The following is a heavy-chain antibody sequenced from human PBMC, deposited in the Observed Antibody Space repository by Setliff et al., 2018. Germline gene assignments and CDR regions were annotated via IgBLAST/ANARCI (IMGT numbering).Heavy chain of an antibody. CDR1: GYTVSDYY. J-gene: IGHJ4*02. V-gene: IGHV1-18*04. CDR3: ARDTHQWDPLYFDS. CDR2: ISPYNGNT. D-gene: IGHD1-26*01. Sequence: GASVKVSCKASGYTVSDYYLHWVRQAPGQGPEWMGCISPYNGNTNYAQKFRGRVTLTKDTSTNTKYMELRSLRSDDTAMYYCARDTHQWDPLYFDSWGQGTLVTVSS.